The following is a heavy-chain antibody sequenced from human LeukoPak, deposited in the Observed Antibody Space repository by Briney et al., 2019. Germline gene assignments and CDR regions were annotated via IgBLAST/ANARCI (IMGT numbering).Heavy chain of an antibody. J-gene: IGHJ3*01. CDR2: INPNSGGT. Sequence: ASVKVSCKASGYTFTGYYMHWVRQAPGQGLEWMGWINPNSGGTNYVQKFQGRVTMTRDTSINTVYMELSGLTSDDTAVYFCARARKLADDAFDVWGQGSMVTVSS. V-gene: IGHV1-2*02. CDR1: GYTFTGYY. CDR3: ARARKLADDAFDV.